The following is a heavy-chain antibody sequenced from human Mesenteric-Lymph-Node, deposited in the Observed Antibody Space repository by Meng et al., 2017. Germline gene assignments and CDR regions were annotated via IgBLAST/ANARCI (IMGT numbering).Heavy chain of an antibody. Sequence: QVQLMESGPGLGKPSQPLSLTCTVSGASISSGEYFWSWIRQPPGKGLEWIGYMDYRGSTFYNPSLKSRVTISVDTSKNQFSLKLSSVTAADTAVYFCARGELLWDYWGQGTLVTVSS. CDR3: ARGELLWDY. CDR1: GASISSGEYF. D-gene: IGHD2-2*01. V-gene: IGHV4-30-4*01. J-gene: IGHJ4*02. CDR2: MDYRGST.